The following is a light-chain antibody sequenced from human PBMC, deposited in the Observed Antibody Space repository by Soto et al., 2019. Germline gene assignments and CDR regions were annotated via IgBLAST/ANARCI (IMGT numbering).Light chain of an antibody. V-gene: IGKV1-5*01. J-gene: IGKJ1*01. CDR3: QQYNNYPRT. CDR2: DAS. CDR1: QSISSW. Sequence: GDRVTITCRASQSISSWLAWYQQKPGKAPKFLIYDASTLESGVPSRFSGSGSGTEFTLTISSLQPDDFATYYCQQYNNYPRTFGQGTKVDIK.